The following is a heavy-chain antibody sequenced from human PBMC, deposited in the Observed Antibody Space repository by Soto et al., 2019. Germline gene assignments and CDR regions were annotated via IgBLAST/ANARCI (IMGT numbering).Heavy chain of an antibody. J-gene: IGHJ4*02. CDR2: IYPGDSDT. V-gene: IGHV5-51*01. D-gene: IGHD2-21*02. Sequence: PGESLKISCKGSGYRFTSYWIGWVRQMPGKGLEWMGIIYPGDSDTRYSPSFQGQVTISADKSISTAYLQWSSLKASDTAMYYCARRGTAYCGGHCPDYWGQGTLVTVSS. CDR3: ARRGTAYCGGHCPDY. CDR1: GYRFTSYW.